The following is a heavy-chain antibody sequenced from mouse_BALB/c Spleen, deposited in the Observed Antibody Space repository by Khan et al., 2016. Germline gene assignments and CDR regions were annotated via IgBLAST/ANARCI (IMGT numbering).Heavy chain of an antibody. Sequence: EVQLVESGPGLVKPSQSLSLTCSVTGYSITSGFYWTWLRQFPRNKLEWMGYISYGGTSEYNPSLKNRISITRDTSKNHFFLKLNSVTTEDTATYDCASAGDMITWFAYWGQGTLVTVST. D-gene: IGHD2-4*01. V-gene: IGHV3-6*02. CDR3: ASAGDMITWFAY. CDR2: ISYGGTS. J-gene: IGHJ3*01. CDR1: GYSITSGFY.